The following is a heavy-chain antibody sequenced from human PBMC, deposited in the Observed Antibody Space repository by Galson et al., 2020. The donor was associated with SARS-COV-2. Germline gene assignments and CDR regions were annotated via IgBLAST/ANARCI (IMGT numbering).Heavy chain of an antibody. V-gene: IGHV5-51*01. CDR1: GYSFTSYW. CDR3: ARASGVVVITSHVDC. J-gene: IGHJ4*02. D-gene: IGHD3-22*01. Sequence: GASLKISCKGSGYSFTSYWIGWVRQMPGKGLGWMGIIYPGDSDTRYSPSFHGQVTISADKSISTAYLQWSSLKASNTAMYYCARASGVVVITSHVDCGGRGTVVAVSA. CDR2: IYPGDSDT.